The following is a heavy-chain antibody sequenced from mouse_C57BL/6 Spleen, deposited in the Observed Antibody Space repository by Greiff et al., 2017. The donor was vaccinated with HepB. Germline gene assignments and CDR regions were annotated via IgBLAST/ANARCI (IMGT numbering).Heavy chain of an antibody. CDR1: GYTFTSYW. CDR3: ARFSMVPFAY. J-gene: IGHJ3*01. CDR2: IDPSDSET. V-gene: IGHV1-52*01. D-gene: IGHD2-2*01. Sequence: VQLQQSGAELVRPGSSVKLSCKASGYTFTSYWMHWVKQRPIQGLEWIGNIDPSDSETHYNQKFKDKATLTVDKSSSTAYMQLSSLTSEDSAVYYCARFSMVPFAYWGQGTLVTVSA.